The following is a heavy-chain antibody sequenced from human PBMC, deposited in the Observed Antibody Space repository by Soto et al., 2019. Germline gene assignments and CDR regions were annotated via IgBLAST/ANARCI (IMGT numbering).Heavy chain of an antibody. Sequence: GESLKISCKASVYTFTSYWIGGVRQMPGKGLEWMGIIYPADSDIRYSPSLQGQVTISADKSIGTAYLQWSSLKASDTAMYYCARRYYYGSGSPPPDAFDIWGQGTMVTVSS. CDR2: IYPADSDI. D-gene: IGHD3-10*01. J-gene: IGHJ3*02. CDR1: VYTFTSYW. V-gene: IGHV5-51*01. CDR3: ARRYYYGSGSPPPDAFDI.